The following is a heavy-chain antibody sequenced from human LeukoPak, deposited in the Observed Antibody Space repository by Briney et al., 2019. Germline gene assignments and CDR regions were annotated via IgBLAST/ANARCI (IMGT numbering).Heavy chain of an antibody. V-gene: IGHV3-9*01. CDR3: AKPRRGYCSSTSCYRHYYYYGMDV. D-gene: IGHD2-2*02. CDR2: ISWNSGSI. CDR1: GFTFDDYA. Sequence: GRSLRLSCAASGFTFDDYAMHWVRQAPGKGLEWVSGISWNSGSIGYADSVKGRFTISRDNAKNFLYLQMNSLRAEDTALYYCAKPRRGYCSSTSCYRHYYYYGMDVWGQGTTVTVSS. J-gene: IGHJ6*02.